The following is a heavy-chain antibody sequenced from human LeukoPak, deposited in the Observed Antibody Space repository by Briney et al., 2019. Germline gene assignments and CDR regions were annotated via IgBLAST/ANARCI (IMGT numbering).Heavy chain of an antibody. Sequence: SETLSLTCTVSGGSIRRNGYFWSWIRQPPGKGLEGGVTVAYHVPSNYNPSPKSRATMSVNTTTNHCSLNLGSVTAADTAIDFCARYAFPVWRHFDYWGQGTLVTVSS. D-gene: IGHD2-8*01. V-gene: IGHV4-39*02. J-gene: IGHJ4*02. CDR2: VAYHVPS. CDR1: GGSIRRNGYF. CDR3: ARYAFPVWRHFDY.